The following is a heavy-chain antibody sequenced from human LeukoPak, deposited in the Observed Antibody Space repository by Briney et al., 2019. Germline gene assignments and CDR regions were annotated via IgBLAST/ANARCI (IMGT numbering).Heavy chain of an antibody. V-gene: IGHV3-11*01. J-gene: IGHJ4*02. CDR3: AREGRCSSSSGGGCFDY. CDR1: GFTFSDYY. D-gene: IGHD6-6*01. Sequence: GGSLRLSCAASGFTFSDYYMSWLRQAPGKGLEWVSYISSSVSTIYYADSVKGRFTISRDNAKNSLYLQMSSLRAEDTAVYYCAREGRCSSSSGGGCFDYWGQGTLVTVSS. CDR2: ISSSVSTI.